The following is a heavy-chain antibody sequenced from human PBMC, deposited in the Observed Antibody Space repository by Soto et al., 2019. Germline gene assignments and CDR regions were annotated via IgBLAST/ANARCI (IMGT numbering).Heavy chain of an antibody. CDR3: AKDLRPPENKVSGGWFDP. CDR1: RFTFSSYA. V-gene: IGHV3-23*01. CDR2: ISGSGGST. Sequence: GGSLRLSCAASRFTFSSYAMSWVRQAPGKGLEWVSAISGSGGSTYYADSVKGRFTISRDNSKNALYLQMNSLRAEDTAVYYCAKDLRPPENKVSGGWFDPWGQGTLVTVSS. D-gene: IGHD2-2*01. J-gene: IGHJ5*02.